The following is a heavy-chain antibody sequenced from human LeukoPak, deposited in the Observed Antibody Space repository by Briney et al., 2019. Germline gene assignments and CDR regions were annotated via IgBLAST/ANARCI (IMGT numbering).Heavy chain of an antibody. CDR1: GFTVSSSY. Sequence: GGSLRLSCAASGFTVSSSYMSWVRQAPGKGLGWVAVLYSAGHTYYAGSVRGRFTISRDTAKNTLYLQMNSLRAEDTAHYYCARARCDTCGYGSWGQGTLVTVSS. CDR3: ARARCDTCGYGS. V-gene: IGHV3-66*02. D-gene: IGHD3-22*01. CDR2: LYSAGHT. J-gene: IGHJ5*02.